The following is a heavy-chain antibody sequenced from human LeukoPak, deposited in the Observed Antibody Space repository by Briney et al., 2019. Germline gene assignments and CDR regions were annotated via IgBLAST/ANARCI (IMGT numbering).Heavy chain of an antibody. Sequence: GASLRLSCAASGFTFSSYAMSWVRQAPGKGLEWVSAISGSGGSTYYADSVKGRFTISRDNSKNTPYLQMNSLRAEDTAVYYCAKVGLYDYVWGSYRSLGVFDYWGQGTLVTVSS. CDR3: AKVGLYDYVWGSYRSLGVFDY. J-gene: IGHJ4*02. CDR2: ISGSGGST. CDR1: GFTFSSYA. D-gene: IGHD3-16*02. V-gene: IGHV3-23*01.